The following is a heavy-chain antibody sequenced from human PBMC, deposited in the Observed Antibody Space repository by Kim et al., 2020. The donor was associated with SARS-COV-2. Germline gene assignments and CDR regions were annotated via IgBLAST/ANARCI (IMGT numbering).Heavy chain of an antibody. D-gene: IGHD3-9*01. Sequence: ASVKVSCKASGYTFTSYGISWVRQAPGQGLEWMGWISAYNGNTNYAQKLQGRVTMTTDTSTSTAYMELRSLRSDDTAVYYCARARGTYYDILTGYYTTYYCYGMDVWGQGTKVTDSS. V-gene: IGHV1-18*01. CDR3: ARARGTYYDILTGYYTTYYCYGMDV. CDR2: ISAYNGNT. CDR1: GYTFTSYG. J-gene: IGHJ6*02.